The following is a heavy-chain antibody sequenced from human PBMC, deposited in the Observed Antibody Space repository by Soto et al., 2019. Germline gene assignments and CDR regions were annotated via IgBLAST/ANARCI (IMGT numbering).Heavy chain of an antibody. J-gene: IGHJ6*03. CDR1: GFTFSSYA. V-gene: IGHV3-64*01. D-gene: IGHD2-15*01. Sequence: GGSLRLSCAASGFTFSSYAMHWVRQAPGKGLEYVSAISSNGGSTYYANSVKGRFTISRDNSKNTLYLQMGSLRAEDMAVYYCARDLGLGYCIGGSCYSYYYYMDVSGKATTVTVSS. CDR2: ISSNGGST. CDR3: ARDLGLGYCIGGSCYSYYYYMDV.